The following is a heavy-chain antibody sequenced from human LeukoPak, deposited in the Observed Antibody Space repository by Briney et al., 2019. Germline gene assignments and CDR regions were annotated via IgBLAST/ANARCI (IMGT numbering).Heavy chain of an antibody. D-gene: IGHD6-19*01. CDR2: INPSGGST. CDR1: GYTFTSYY. J-gene: IGHJ4*02. V-gene: IGHV1-46*01. Sequence: ASVKVSCKASGYTFTSYYMHWVRQAPGQGLEWMGIINPSGGSTSYAQKFQGRVTMTRDTSTSTVYMELSSLRSEDKAVYYCASISSAVAGTFDYWGQGTLVTVSS. CDR3: ASISSAVAGTFDY.